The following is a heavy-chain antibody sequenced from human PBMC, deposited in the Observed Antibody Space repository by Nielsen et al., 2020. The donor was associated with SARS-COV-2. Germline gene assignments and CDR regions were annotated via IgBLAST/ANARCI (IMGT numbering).Heavy chain of an antibody. J-gene: IGHJ4*02. V-gene: IGHV2-26*01. CDR2: IFSNDEK. Sequence: SGPTLVKPTETLTLTCTVSGFSLSNARMGVSWIRQPPGKALEWLAHIFSNDEKSYSTSLKSRLTISKDTSKSQVVLTMTNMDPVDTATYYCARIEGDYGSGSYVNYFDYWGQGTLVTVSS. CDR3: ARIEGDYGSGSYVNYFDY. CDR1: GFSLSNARMG. D-gene: IGHD3-10*01.